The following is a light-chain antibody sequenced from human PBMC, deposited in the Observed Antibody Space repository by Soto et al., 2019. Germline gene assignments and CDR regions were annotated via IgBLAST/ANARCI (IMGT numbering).Light chain of an antibody. J-gene: IGKJ1*01. CDR3: QDYNSWT. CDR1: QSISTW. Sequence: DIQMTQSPSTLSASVGDRVTITCRASQSISTWLSWYQQKPGKAPKVLIYKASNLQSGVSSRFSGSGSGTEFTLTISSLQPDDFATYYCQDYNSWTFGQGTKVDNK. V-gene: IGKV1-5*03. CDR2: KAS.